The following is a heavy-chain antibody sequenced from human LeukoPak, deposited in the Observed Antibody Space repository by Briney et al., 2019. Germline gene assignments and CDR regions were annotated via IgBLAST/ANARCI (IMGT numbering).Heavy chain of an antibody. Sequence: RGESLKISCKGSGYGFPNYWIAWVRQMPGKGLEWMGIIYPGDSDTKYSPSFEGQVTLSADKSINTAYLQWSSLTASDTAMYYCARLTDYYDSSGYYRNYNWFDPWGQGTLVTVSS. V-gene: IGHV5-51*01. CDR1: GYGFPNYW. D-gene: IGHD3-22*01. J-gene: IGHJ5*02. CDR2: IYPGDSDT. CDR3: ARLTDYYDSSGYYRNYNWFDP.